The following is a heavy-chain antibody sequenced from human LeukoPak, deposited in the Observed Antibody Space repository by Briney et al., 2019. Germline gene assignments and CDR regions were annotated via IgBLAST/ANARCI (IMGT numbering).Heavy chain of an antibody. CDR3: AREEYSYGYFDY. J-gene: IGHJ4*02. D-gene: IGHD5-18*01. Sequence: PGGSLRVSCAASGFTVSSNYMSWVRQAPGKGLEWVSVIYSGGTTYYADSVKGRFTISRDNSKNTLYLQMNSLRAEDTAVYYCAREEYSYGYFDYWGQGTLVTVSS. CDR2: IYSGGTT. CDR1: GFTVSSNY. V-gene: IGHV3-53*01.